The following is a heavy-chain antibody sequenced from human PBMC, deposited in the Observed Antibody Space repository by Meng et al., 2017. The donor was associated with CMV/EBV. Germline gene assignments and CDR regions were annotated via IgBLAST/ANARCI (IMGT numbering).Heavy chain of an antibody. D-gene: IGHD1-14*01. CDR2: VYYSGST. CDR3: TRARPLTVRSYYDGMDV. CDR1: GGSISTYY. V-gene: IGHV4-59*01. J-gene: IGHJ6*02. Sequence: SETLSLTCTVSGGSISTYYWNWIRQLPGRGLEWIGYVYYSGSTNYNPSLRSRVIMSIDTSKNQFSLRLSSVTAAATAVYYCTRARPLTVRSYYDGMDVWGQGTAVTVSS.